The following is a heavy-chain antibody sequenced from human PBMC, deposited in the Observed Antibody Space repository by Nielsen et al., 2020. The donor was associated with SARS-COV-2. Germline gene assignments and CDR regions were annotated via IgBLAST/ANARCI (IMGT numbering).Heavy chain of an antibody. CDR3: AKDVGQPRVVAATEYYYGMDV. CDR2: INHSGST. V-gene: IGHV4-34*01. J-gene: IGHJ6*02. D-gene: IGHD2-15*01. Sequence: WIRQPPGKGLEWIGEINHSGSTNYNPSLKSRVTISVDTSKNQFSLKLSSVTAADTAVYYCAKDVGQPRVVAATEYYYGMDVWGQGTTVTVSS.